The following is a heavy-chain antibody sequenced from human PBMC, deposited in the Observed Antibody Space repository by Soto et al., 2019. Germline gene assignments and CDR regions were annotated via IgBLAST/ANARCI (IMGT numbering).Heavy chain of an antibody. D-gene: IGHD6-25*01. CDR1: GFTVSSNY. V-gene: IGHV3-53*01. CDR2: IYIGGST. CDR3: ARGLRAGEFDY. Sequence: PGGSLRLSCAASGFTVSSNYMSWVRQAPGKGLEWVSVIYIGGSTYYADSVKGRFTISRDNSKNTLYLQMNSLRAEDTAVYYCARGLRAGEFDYWGQGTLVTVSS. J-gene: IGHJ4*02.